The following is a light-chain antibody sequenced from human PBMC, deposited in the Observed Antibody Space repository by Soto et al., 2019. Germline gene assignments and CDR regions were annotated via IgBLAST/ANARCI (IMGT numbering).Light chain of an antibody. CDR2: EGS. Sequence: QYALTQPASVSGSPGQSITISCTGTSSDVGSSNLVSWYQQHPGKAPKLMIYEGSKRPSGVSDRFSGSKTGNTASLTISGLQAEDEGDYYCCSYAGSSTWVFGGGTQLTVL. V-gene: IGLV2-23*01. CDR3: CSYAGSSTWV. CDR1: SSDVGSSNL. J-gene: IGLJ3*02.